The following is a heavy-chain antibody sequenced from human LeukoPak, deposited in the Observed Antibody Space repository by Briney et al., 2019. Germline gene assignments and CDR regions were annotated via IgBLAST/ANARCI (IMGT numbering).Heavy chain of an antibody. CDR2: ISSSSSTI. J-gene: IGHJ3*02. Sequence: GGSLRLSCAASGFTFSSYSMNWVRQAPGKRLEWVSYISSSSSTIYYADSVKGRFTISRDNAKNSLYLQMNSLRAEDTAVYYCARDGGYSYGPDAFDIWGQGTMVTVSS. CDR1: GFTFSSYS. D-gene: IGHD5-18*01. CDR3: ARDGGYSYGPDAFDI. V-gene: IGHV3-48*04.